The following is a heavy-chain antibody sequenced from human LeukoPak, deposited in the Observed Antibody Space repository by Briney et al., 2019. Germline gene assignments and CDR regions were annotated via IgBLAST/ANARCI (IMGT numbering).Heavy chain of an antibody. CDR2: IRYGGSDI. J-gene: IGHJ6*03. CDR1: GFTFSTCG. CDR3: AKEPYSSVYYFYYMDV. V-gene: IGHV3-30*02. Sequence: GGSRRLSCAASGFTFSTCGMHWVRQAPGKGLEWVAFIRYGGSDIYYGDSVKGRFTISRDNSKNTLYLQMNSLRGEYTAVYYCAKEPYSSVYYFYYMDVWGKGTTVTVSS. D-gene: IGHD6-25*01.